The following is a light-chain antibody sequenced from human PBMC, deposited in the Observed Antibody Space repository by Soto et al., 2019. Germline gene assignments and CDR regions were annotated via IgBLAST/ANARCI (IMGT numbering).Light chain of an antibody. Sequence: DIVMTQSPDSLAVSLGERATIKCKSSRSVLYSSNTKNYLAWYQHKPGQPPKLLFYWASTRESGVPDRFSGGGSGTDFPPTITRLQAEDVAVYYCQQYYSPPYTFGQGTKLEIK. CDR3: QQYYSPPYT. J-gene: IGKJ2*01. CDR1: RSVLYSSNTKNY. V-gene: IGKV4-1*01. CDR2: WAS.